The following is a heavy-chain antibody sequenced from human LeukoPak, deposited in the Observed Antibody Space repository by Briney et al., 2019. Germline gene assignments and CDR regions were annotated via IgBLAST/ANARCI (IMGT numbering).Heavy chain of an antibody. V-gene: IGHV4-39*01. D-gene: IGHD6-6*01. CDR2: IYYSGDT. CDR1: GGSISSTSHN. CDR3: ARHSRTYSSLNY. Sequence: SETLSLTSTESGGSISSTSHNWGWIRQPPGKGLEWIGNIYYSGDTYFNPSLKTRVTMSIDTSKNQFSLKLTSVTAADTAVYYCARHSRTYSSLNYWGQGTLVTVSS. J-gene: IGHJ4*02.